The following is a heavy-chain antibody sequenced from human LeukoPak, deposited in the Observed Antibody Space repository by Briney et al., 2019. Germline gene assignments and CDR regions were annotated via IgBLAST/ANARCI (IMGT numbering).Heavy chain of an antibody. CDR2: ISPNSGGT. CDR1: GYTFTGYY. D-gene: IGHD3-3*02. V-gene: IGHV1-2*02. J-gene: IGHJ4*02. Sequence: GASVKVSCKASGYTFTGYYLHWVRQAPGQGLEWMGWISPNSGGTNSAQKFQGRVTMTRDTSISTAYMELSRLRSDDTAVYYCALASSGWIHEGYWGQGTLRTVSP. CDR3: ALASSGWIHEGY.